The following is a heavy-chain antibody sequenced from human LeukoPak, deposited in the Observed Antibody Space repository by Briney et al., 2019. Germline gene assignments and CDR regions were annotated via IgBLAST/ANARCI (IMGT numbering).Heavy chain of an antibody. CDR1: GGTFSSYA. D-gene: IGHD3-22*01. CDR3: ARYYDSSGYYSTYYFDY. Sequence: GASVKVSCKASGGTFSSYAISWVRQAPGQGLEWMGGIIPIFGTANYAQKFQGRDTITADESTSTAYMELSSLRSEDTAVYYCARYYDSSGYYSTYYFDYWGQGTLVTVSS. J-gene: IGHJ4*02. V-gene: IGHV1-69*13. CDR2: IIPIFGTA.